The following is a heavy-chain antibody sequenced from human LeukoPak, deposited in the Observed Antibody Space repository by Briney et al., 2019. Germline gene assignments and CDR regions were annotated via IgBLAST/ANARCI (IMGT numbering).Heavy chain of an antibody. CDR1: GGTFSSYA. V-gene: IGHV1-69*05. J-gene: IGHJ6*03. D-gene: IGHD4-17*01. Sequence: ASVKVSCKASGGTFSSYAISWVRQAPGQGLEWMGGIIPIFGTANYAQKFQGRVTITTDESTSTAYMELSSLRSEDTAVYYCAINVRQVYYYYYMDVWGKGTTVTVSS. CDR3: AINVRQVYYYYYMDV. CDR2: IIPIFGTA.